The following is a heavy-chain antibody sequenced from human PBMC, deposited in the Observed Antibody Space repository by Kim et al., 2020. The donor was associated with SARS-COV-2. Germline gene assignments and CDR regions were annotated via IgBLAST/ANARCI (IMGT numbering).Heavy chain of an antibody. D-gene: IGHD2-2*01. Sequence: SETLSLTCTVSGGSVSSGSYYWSWIRQPPGKGLEWIGYIYYSGSTNYNPSLKSRVTISVDTSKNQFSLKLSSVTAADTAVYYCARADLYCSSTSCYGYYFDYWGQGTLVTVSS. CDR2: IYYSGST. CDR1: GGSVSSGSYY. CDR3: ARADLYCSSTSCYGYYFDY. J-gene: IGHJ4*02. V-gene: IGHV4-61*01.